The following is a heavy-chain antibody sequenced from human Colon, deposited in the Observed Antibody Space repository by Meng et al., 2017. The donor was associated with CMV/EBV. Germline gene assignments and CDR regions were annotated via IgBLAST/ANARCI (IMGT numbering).Heavy chain of an antibody. Sequence: QVQRVRSGGGLVWPGGSLRLSCAASGFIFSDYYMTWIREAPGKGLEWVSYISPTGSDTNYADSVRGRFTISRDNAKNSLFLQMSSLTAEDTAVYYCVKGHTMINPWGQGTLVTVSS. CDR2: ISPTGSDT. CDR3: VKGHTMINP. D-gene: IGHD3-16*01. V-gene: IGHV3-11*05. CDR1: GFIFSDYY. J-gene: IGHJ5*02.